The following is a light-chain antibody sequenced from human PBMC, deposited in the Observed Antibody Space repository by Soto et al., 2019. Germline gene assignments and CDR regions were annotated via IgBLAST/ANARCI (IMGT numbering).Light chain of an antibody. V-gene: IGKV1-5*01. J-gene: IGKJ2*01. CDR3: QQYNCYSRT. CDR2: DAS. CDR1: QSISGW. Sequence: DIQMTQSPSTLSASVGDRVTITCRASQSISGWLAWYQQKPGKAPNLLIYDASSLESGVPSRFSGSGSGTDFTRTISSLQPGDFATYYCQQYNCYSRTFGQGTKLQIK.